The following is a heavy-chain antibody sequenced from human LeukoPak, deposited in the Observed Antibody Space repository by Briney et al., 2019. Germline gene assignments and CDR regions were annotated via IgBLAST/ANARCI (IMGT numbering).Heavy chain of an antibody. CDR1: GFTFSNYG. CDR3: ARGALDWTNYFDY. CDR2: FYSGGST. J-gene: IGHJ4*02. V-gene: IGHV3-53*01. Sequence: GGSLRLSCTASGFTFSNYGMNWVRQAPGKGLEWVSTFYSGGSTYYADSVKGRFTISRDNSKNTLYLQMNSLRVEDTAVYYCARGALDWTNYFDYWGQGTLVTVSS. D-gene: IGHD3-9*01.